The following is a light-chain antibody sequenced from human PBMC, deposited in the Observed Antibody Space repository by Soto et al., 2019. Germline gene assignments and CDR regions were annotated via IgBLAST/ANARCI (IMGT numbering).Light chain of an antibody. V-gene: IGKV3-15*01. CDR1: QSVSSSY. CDR2: AAS. CDR3: QQYSDWPT. Sequence: EIVLTQSPGTLSLSPGERATLSCRASQSVSSSYLAWYQQKPGQAPRLLIYAASTRATGISARFSGSGSGTEFTLTVSSLQSEDFAVYYCQQYSDWPTFGQGTKVDI. J-gene: IGKJ1*01.